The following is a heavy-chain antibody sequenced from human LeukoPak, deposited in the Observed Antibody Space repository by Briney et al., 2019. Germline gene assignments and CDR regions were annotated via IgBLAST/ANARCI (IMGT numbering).Heavy chain of an antibody. CDR3: AIRSDFWSGYYTDYFEY. D-gene: IGHD3-3*01. V-gene: IGHV3-48*01. CDR1: GFTFSSYS. Sequence: GGSLRLSCAASGFTFSSYSMNWVRQAPGKGLEWVSYISSSSTIYYADSVKGRFTISRDNAKNSLYLQMNSLRAEDTTVYYCAIRSDFWSGYYTDYFEYWGQGTLVTVSS. CDR2: ISSSSTI. J-gene: IGHJ4*02.